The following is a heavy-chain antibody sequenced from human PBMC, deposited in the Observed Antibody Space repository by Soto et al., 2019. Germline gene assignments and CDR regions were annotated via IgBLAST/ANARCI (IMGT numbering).Heavy chain of an antibody. J-gene: IGHJ6*03. CDR1: GFTFSSYG. V-gene: IGHV3-30*18. CDR2: ISYDGSNK. Sequence: GSLRLSCAASGFTFSSYGMHWVRQALGKGLEWVAVISYDGSNKYYADSVKGRFTISRDNSKNTLYLQMNSLRAEDTAVYYCAKSPYFGVVLRYYMDVWGKGTTVTVSS. CDR3: AKSPYFGVVLRYYMDV. D-gene: IGHD3-3*01.